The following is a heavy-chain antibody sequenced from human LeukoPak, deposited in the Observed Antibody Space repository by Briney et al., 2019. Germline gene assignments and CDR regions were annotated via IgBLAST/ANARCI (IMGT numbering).Heavy chain of an antibody. J-gene: IGHJ4*02. V-gene: IGHV3-33*06. D-gene: IGHD2-2*01. CDR3: AKDIYCSSTSCSDY. CDR2: IWYDGSNK. CDR1: GFTFSSYA. Sequence: GGSLRLSCAASGFTFSSYAMHWVRQAPGKGLEWVAVIWYDGSNKNYVDSVKGRFTISRDNSKNTLYLQMNSLRAEDTAVYYCAKDIYCSSTSCSDYWGQGTLVTVSS.